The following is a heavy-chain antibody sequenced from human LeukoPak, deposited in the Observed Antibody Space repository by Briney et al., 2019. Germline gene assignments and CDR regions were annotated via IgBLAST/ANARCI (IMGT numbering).Heavy chain of an antibody. CDR1: GFTFSSYA. D-gene: IGHD6-19*01. Sequence: PGGSLRLSCAASGFTFSSYAMHWVRQAPGKGLEWVAVIWYDGGNKYYADSVKGRFTISRDNSKNTLYLQMNSLRAEDTAVYYCARAQVGSGWYNGDYWGQGTLVTVSS. CDR2: IWYDGGNK. J-gene: IGHJ4*02. CDR3: ARAQVGSGWYNGDY. V-gene: IGHV3-33*01.